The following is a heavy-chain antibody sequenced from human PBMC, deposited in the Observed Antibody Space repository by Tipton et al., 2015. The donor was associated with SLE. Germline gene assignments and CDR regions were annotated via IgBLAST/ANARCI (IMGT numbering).Heavy chain of an antibody. CDR2: IYTSGST. D-gene: IGHD4-11*01. Sequence: TLSLTCTVSGGSISSYYWSWIRQPAGKGLEWIGRIYTSGSTNHNPSLKSRVTMSVDTSKNQFSLKLSSVTAADTAVYYCASGGPYSNYPRDAFDIWGQGTMVTVSS. J-gene: IGHJ3*02. V-gene: IGHV4-4*07. CDR1: GGSISSYY. CDR3: ASGGPYSNYPRDAFDI.